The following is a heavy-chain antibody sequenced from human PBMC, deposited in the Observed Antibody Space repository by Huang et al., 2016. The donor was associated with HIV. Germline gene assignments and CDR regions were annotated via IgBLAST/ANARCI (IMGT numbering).Heavy chain of an antibody. CDR2: ISYDGNKK. V-gene: IGHV3-30*18. CDR1: GFRFNNYG. Sequence: QVRLVESGGGVVQPGRSLRLSCAASGFRFNNYGMRWVRLAPGQGLEWVAMISYDGNKKNYIDSVEGRFTVSRDSSKNTLYLQMNSLRHEDTAVYYCAKDGRWRSGGTSYGEYWGQGIQVTVSS. J-gene: IGHJ4*02. CDR3: AKDGRWRSGGTSYGEY. D-gene: IGHD2-15*01.